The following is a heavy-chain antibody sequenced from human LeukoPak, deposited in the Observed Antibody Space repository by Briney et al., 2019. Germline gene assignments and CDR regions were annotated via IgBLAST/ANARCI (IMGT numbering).Heavy chain of an antibody. J-gene: IGHJ4*02. CDR3: ARARGYSYGSRYFDY. D-gene: IGHD5-18*01. Sequence: SETLSLTCTVSGGSVSSGSYYWSWIRQPPGKGLEWIGYIYYSGSTNYNPSLKSRVTISVDTSKNQSSLKLSSVTAADTAVYYCARARGYSYGSRYFDYWGQGTLVTVSS. CDR2: IYYSGST. V-gene: IGHV4-61*01. CDR1: GGSVSSGSYY.